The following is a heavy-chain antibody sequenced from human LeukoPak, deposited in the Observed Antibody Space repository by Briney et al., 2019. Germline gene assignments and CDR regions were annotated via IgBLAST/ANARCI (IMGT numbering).Heavy chain of an antibody. D-gene: IGHD2-15*01. CDR1: GFTFSSYA. CDR3: ARAAAARYCSGGSCYARGMDV. CDR2: ISSSGGST. V-gene: IGHV3-23*01. Sequence: PGGSLRLSCAASGFTFSSYAMSWVRQAPGKGLEWVSAISSSGGSTYYADSVKGRFTISRDNSKNTLSLQMTSLRAEDTAVYYCARAAAARYCSGGSCYARGMDVWGQGTTVTVSS. J-gene: IGHJ6*02.